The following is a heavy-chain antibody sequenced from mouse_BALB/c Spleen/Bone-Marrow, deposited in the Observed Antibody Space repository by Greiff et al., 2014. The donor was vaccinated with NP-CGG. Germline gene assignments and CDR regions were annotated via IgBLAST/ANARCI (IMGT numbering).Heavy chain of an antibody. CDR3: TGYGNYFDY. J-gene: IGHJ2*01. CDR2: IYPSDSYT. D-gene: IGHD2-1*01. CDR1: GYTFTNYW. V-gene: IGHV1-69*02. Sequence: VQLQQSGAEPVRPGASVKLSCKASGYTFTNYWINWVKQRPGQGLEWIGNIYPSDSYTTYNHNFKDKATLTVDKSSSTAYMQLSSPTSEDSAVYYCTGYGNYFDYWGQGTTLTVSS.